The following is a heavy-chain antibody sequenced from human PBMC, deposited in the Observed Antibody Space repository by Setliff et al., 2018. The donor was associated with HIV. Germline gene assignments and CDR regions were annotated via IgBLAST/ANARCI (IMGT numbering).Heavy chain of an antibody. Sequence: SETLSLTCSVSGGSVSSVNYYWSWIRQPPGKGLEWIGYIHYTGSTTYNPSLKSRVTISVDTSKNQFSLELSSVTAADTAIYYCARKLRPGHGVDVWGQGTTVTVSS. V-gene: IGHV4-61*01. D-gene: IGHD3-10*01. CDR2: IHYTGST. CDR1: GGSVSSVNYY. CDR3: ARKLRPGHGVDV. J-gene: IGHJ6*02.